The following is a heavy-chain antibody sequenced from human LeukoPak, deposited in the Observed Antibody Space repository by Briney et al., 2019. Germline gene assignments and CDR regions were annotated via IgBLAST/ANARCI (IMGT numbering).Heavy chain of an antibody. CDR2: IYYSGST. CDR3: ARREQQLVPYYYYFFMDI. D-gene: IGHD6-13*01. CDR1: GGSISSSSYY. J-gene: IGHJ6*03. V-gene: IGHV4-39*01. Sequence: SETLSLTCTVSGGSISSSSYYWGWIRQPPGKGLEWIGSIYYSGSTYYNPSLKSRVTIYVDASKNQFSLKLSSVTAADTAVYYCARREQQLVPYYYYFFMDIWGEGKTVTVSS.